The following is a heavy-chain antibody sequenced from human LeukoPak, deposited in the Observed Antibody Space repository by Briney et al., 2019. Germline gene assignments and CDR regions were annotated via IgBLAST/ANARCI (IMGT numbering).Heavy chain of an antibody. V-gene: IGHV4-39*02. CDR2: IYYSGST. D-gene: IGHD3-9*01. Sequence: SETLFLTCAVSGGSISSSSYYWGWIRQPPGKGLEWIVSIYYSGSTYYNPSLKSRVTISVDTSKKQFSLKLTSVTAADTAVYYCAREGEHYDFLTGYRTGPNAFDIWGQGTMVTVSS. CDR3: AREGEHYDFLTGYRTGPNAFDI. CDR1: GGSISSSSYY. J-gene: IGHJ3*02.